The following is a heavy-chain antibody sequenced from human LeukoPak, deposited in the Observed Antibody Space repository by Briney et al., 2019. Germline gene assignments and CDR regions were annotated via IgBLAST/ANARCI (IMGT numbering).Heavy chain of an antibody. CDR3: AKREYYGSGSYYKN. CDR1: GFTFSSYW. J-gene: IGHJ4*02. Sequence: PGGSLRLSCAASGFTFSSYWMSWVRQAPGKGLEWVANIKQDGSEKYYVDSVKGRFTISRDNAKNSLYLQMNSLRAEDTAVYYCAKREYYGSGSYYKNWGQGTLVTVSS. CDR2: IKQDGSEK. D-gene: IGHD3-10*01. V-gene: IGHV3-7*01.